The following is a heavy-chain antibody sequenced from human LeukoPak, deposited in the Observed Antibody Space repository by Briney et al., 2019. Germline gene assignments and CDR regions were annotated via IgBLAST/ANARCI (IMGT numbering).Heavy chain of an antibody. CDR2: INHSGST. CDR3: ARGRGSMSGYSY. J-gene: IGHJ4*02. CDR1: GGSFSGYY. Sequence: SETLSLTCAVYGGSFSGYYWSWIRQPPGKGLEWIGEINHSGSTNYNPSLKSRVTISVDTSKNQLSLKLSSVTAADTAVYYCARGRGSMSGYSYWGQGTLVTVSS. D-gene: IGHD1-1*01. V-gene: IGHV4-34*01.